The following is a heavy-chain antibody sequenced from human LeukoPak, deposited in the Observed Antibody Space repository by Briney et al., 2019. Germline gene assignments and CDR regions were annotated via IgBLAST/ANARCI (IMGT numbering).Heavy chain of an antibody. CDR2: IYYSGST. CDR3: AGNGFRSGYYKSENDY. CDR1: GGSISSYY. J-gene: IGHJ4*02. Sequence: SETLSLTCTVSGGSISSYYWSWIRQPPGKGLEWIGYIYYSGSTNYNPSLKSRVTISVDTSKNQFSLKLSSVTAADTAVYYCAGNGFRSGYYKSENDYWGQGTLVTVSS. V-gene: IGHV4-59*01. D-gene: IGHD3-3*01.